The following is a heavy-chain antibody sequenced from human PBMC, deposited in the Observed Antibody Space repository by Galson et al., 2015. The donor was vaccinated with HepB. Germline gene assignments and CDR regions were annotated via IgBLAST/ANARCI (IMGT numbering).Heavy chain of an antibody. V-gene: IGHV3-73*01. CDR2: IRSKASNYAT. CDR1: GLTFSGSA. Sequence: SLRLSCAASGLTFSGSAIHWVRQPSGKGPEWVGRIRSKASNYATSYVPSLKSRFTISRDDSKNMAYLHMKSLKTEDSAVYYCTRLGDFSGYSSRWGQGTLVTVSS. CDR3: TRLGDFSGYSSR. J-gene: IGHJ4*02. D-gene: IGHD6-13*01.